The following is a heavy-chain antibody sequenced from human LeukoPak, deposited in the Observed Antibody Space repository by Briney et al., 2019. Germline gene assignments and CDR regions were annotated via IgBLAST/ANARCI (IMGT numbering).Heavy chain of an antibody. CDR1: GFTFTNYA. V-gene: IGHV3-23*01. Sequence: HPGGSLRLSCATSGFTFTNYAMNWVRQAPGKGLEWVSAVTGPGDTTYYADSVQGRFTISRDNSKNTLYLEMNSLSPDDTAVYYCARGVEPLAANTLAYWGQGTLVTVSS. J-gene: IGHJ4*02. D-gene: IGHD1-14*01. CDR2: VTGPGDTT. CDR3: ARGVEPLAANTLAY.